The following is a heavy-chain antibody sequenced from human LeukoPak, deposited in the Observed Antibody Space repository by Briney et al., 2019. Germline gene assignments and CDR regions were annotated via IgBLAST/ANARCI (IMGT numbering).Heavy chain of an antibody. V-gene: IGHV3-23*01. CDR3: ARDSSSWFDP. CDR1: GFTFSSYA. CDR2: ISGSGDST. Sequence: GGSLRLSCAASGFTFSSYAMSWVRQAPGKGLEWVSTISGSGDSTHYADSVKGRFTISRDNSKNTLYLQMNSLRAEDTAVYYCARDSSSWFDPWGQGTLVTVSS. J-gene: IGHJ5*02.